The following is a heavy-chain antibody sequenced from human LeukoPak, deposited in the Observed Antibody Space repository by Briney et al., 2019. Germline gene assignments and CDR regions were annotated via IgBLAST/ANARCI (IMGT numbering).Heavy chain of an antibody. CDR3: ARENRLGYYHSLTGSADGFDM. V-gene: IGHV4-34*01. D-gene: IGHD3-9*01. CDR2: INYSGSS. CDR1: AESFSGYY. J-gene: IGHJ3*02. Sequence: SETLSLTCAVYAESFSGYYWTRIRQPPGKGLEWIGEINYSGSSKYSPSLKSRVIISVDTSKNQFSLKLSSVTAADTAVYYCARENRLGYYHSLTGSADGFDMWGQGTMVSVSS.